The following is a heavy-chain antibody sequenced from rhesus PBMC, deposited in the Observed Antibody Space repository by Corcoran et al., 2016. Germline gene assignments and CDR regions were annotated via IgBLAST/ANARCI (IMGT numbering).Heavy chain of an antibody. V-gene: IGHV4-160*01. CDR3: ARRPNSGDWSLDY. Sequence: QVQLQESGPGLVKPSETLSLTCAVSSGPISGYYWSWIRQPPGKGLEWIGRIYGSGVSTDYNPSLKSRVTISTDTSKNQFSLKLSSVTAADTAVYFCARRPNSGDWSLDYWGQGVLVTVSS. CDR2: IYGSGVST. CDR1: SGPISGYY. D-gene: IGHD6-37*01. J-gene: IGHJ4*01.